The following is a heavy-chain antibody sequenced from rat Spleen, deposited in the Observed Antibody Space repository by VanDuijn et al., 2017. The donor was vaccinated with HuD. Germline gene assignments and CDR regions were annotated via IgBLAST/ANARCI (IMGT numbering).Heavy chain of an antibody. J-gene: IGHJ2*01. CDR3: TRLCTDNIPNYFDY. CDR2: ISTGGGNT. V-gene: IGHV5-25*01. D-gene: IGHD1-11*01. CDR1: GFTFSNYY. Sequence: EVQLVESGGGLVQPGRSMKLSCAASGFTFSNYYMAWVRQAPTKGLEWVASISTGGGNTYYPDSVKGRFTISRDTAHNNLYLQMNSQRSEHMATCACTRLCTDNIPNYFDYWDHGVMVLFSS.